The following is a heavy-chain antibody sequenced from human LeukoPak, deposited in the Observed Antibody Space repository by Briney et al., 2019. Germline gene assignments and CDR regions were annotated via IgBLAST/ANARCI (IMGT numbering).Heavy chain of an antibody. D-gene: IGHD5-12*01. Sequence: PGGSLRLSCAVSGLTFSGDYMVWVRQAPGKGLEWVARLNGDGSVKHYADSVVGRFTISRDNVKKSLYLQMDSLSAGDSAIYYCTRDSDHREGHIPYDAFDVWGQGTLVTVSS. CDR3: TRDSDHREGHIPYDAFDV. V-gene: IGHV3-7*01. CDR2: LNGDGSVK. J-gene: IGHJ3*01. CDR1: GLTFSGDY.